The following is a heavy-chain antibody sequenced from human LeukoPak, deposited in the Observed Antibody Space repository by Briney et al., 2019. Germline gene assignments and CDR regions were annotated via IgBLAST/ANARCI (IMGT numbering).Heavy chain of an antibody. J-gene: IGHJ5*02. CDR2: IFYSENT. D-gene: IGHD6-13*01. V-gene: IGHV4-59*01. CDR3: ARSYSSTWSNWFDP. CDR1: GGSISSYY. Sequence: SETLSLTCTVSGGSISSYYWSWVRQPPGKGLEWIGYIFYSENTNYNPSLTSRVTISVDTSKNQFSLKLSSVTAADTAVYYCARSYSSTWSNWFDPWGQGTLVTVSS.